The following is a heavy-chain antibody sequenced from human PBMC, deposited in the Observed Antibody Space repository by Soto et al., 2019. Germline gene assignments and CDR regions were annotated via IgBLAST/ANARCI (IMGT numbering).Heavy chain of an antibody. CDR1: GVSISSGGYY. D-gene: IGHD1-26*01. CDR3: ARVYSGSYSDS. Sequence: PSETLSLTCTVSGVSISSGGYYWNWIRQHPGKGLEWIGYIYYSGSTYYNPSLKSRVTISVDTSKNQFSLKLSSVTAADTAVYYCARVYSGSYSDSWGRGTLVTVSS. J-gene: IGHJ4*02. V-gene: IGHV4-31*03. CDR2: IYYSGST.